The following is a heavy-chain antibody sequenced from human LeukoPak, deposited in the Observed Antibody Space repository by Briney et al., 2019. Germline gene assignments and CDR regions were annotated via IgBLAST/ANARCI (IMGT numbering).Heavy chain of an antibody. Sequence: PSETLSLTCAVYGESFSGYFWNWIRQPPGKGLEWIGEINDSGSTNYNPSLKSRLTMSVDTSKNQFSLTLNSVTAADTAVYYCARGSRFWLGNFFRQPLFFDYWGPGSPATVSS. J-gene: IGHJ4*02. V-gene: IGHV4-34*01. CDR2: INDSGST. D-gene: IGHD6-19*01. CDR3: ARGSRFWLGNFFRQPLFFDY. CDR1: GESFSGYF.